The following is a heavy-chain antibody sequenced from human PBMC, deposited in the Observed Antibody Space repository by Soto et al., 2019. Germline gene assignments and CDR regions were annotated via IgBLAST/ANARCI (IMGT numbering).Heavy chain of an antibody. V-gene: IGHV3-30-3*01. Sequence: QVQLVESGGGVVQPGSSLRLSCAASGFIFRNYAMHWVRQSPGKGLEWVAVISYDATNKYYADSVKGRFTISRDNSKNTLYLQMNSLRTEDTAVYYCTREEYGAHYFDYWRQGTLVIVSS. J-gene: IGHJ4*02. D-gene: IGHD4-17*01. CDR3: TREEYGAHYFDY. CDR2: ISYDATNK. CDR1: GFIFRNYA.